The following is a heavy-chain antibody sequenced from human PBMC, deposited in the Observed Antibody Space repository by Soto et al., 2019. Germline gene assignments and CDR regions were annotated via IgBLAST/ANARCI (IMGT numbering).Heavy chain of an antibody. CDR2: FDPEDGET. Sequence: ASVKVSCKVSGYTLTELSMHWVRQAPGKGLEWMGGFDPEDGETIYAQKFQGRVTMTEDTSTDTAYMELSSLRSEDTAVYYCATQIPNYYDSSGYHYYFDYWGQGTLVTVSS. J-gene: IGHJ4*02. D-gene: IGHD3-22*01. CDR1: GYTLTELS. CDR3: ATQIPNYYDSSGYHYYFDY. V-gene: IGHV1-24*01.